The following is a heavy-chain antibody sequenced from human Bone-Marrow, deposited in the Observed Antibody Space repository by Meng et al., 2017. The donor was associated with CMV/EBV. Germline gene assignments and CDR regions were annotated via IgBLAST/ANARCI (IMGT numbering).Heavy chain of an antibody. D-gene: IGHD3-3*01. CDR1: GFTFSSYW. Sequence: GEYLKISCAASGFTFSSYWMSWVRQAPGKGLEWVANIKQDGSEKYYVDSVKGRFTISRDNAKNSLYLRMNSLRAEDTAVYYCARDPLRFLEWLDAFDIWGQGTMVTVSS. CDR2: IKQDGSEK. CDR3: ARDPLRFLEWLDAFDI. J-gene: IGHJ3*02. V-gene: IGHV3-7*01.